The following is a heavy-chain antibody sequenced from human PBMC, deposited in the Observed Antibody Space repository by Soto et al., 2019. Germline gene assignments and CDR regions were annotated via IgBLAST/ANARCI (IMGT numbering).Heavy chain of an antibody. CDR1: GGTFSSHA. CDR3: ARGYGDSSGYYYNYFDY. J-gene: IGHJ4*02. Sequence: GASVKVSCKASGGTFSSHAISWVRQAPGQGLEWMGGIIPIFGTANYAQKFQGRVTITADESTSTAYMELSSLRSEDTAVYYCARGYGDSSGYYYNYFDYWGQGTLVTVS. V-gene: IGHV1-69*13. D-gene: IGHD3-22*01. CDR2: IIPIFGTA.